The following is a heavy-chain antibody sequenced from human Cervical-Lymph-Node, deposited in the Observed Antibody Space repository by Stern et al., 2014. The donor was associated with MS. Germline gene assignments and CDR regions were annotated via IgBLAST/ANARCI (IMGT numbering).Heavy chain of an antibody. V-gene: IGHV1-46*01. D-gene: IGHD1-26*01. Sequence: VQLVESGAEVKKPGASVKVSCKASGYTFPSYYMHCVRQAPGQGLEWMGIINPSGGSTSYAQKFQGRVTMTRDTSTSTVYMELSSLRSEDTAVYYCARGGKVGAEYNWFDPWGQGTLVTVSS. CDR2: INPSGGST. CDR1: GYTFPSYY. CDR3: ARGGKVGAEYNWFDP. J-gene: IGHJ5*02.